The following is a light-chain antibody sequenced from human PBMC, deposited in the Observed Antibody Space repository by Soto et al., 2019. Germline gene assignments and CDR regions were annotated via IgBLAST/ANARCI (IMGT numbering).Light chain of an antibody. CDR1: QSVSSY. CDR3: QQYGSSPLT. J-gene: IGKJ4*01. Sequence: ESVLAQSPATLSLSPGERGTLSCMASQSVSSYLAWYQQKPGQAPRLLIYDASNRATGIPARFSGSGSGTDFTLTISRLEPEDFAVYYCQQYGSSPLTFGGGTKVDIK. CDR2: DAS. V-gene: IGKV3-20*01.